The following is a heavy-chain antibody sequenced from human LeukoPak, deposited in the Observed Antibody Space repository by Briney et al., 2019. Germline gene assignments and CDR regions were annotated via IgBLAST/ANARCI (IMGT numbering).Heavy chain of an antibody. CDR3: ARDRLRFSF. Sequence: AGGSLRLSCAASGFTFSTYWMSWVRQAPGKGLEWVASISRDGSEKYYGDSVKGRFTISRDNAENSLFLQMNSLRAEDTAVYYCARDRLRFSFWGQGTLVTVSS. V-gene: IGHV3-7*01. CDR2: ISRDGSEK. J-gene: IGHJ4*02. D-gene: IGHD3-3*01. CDR1: GFTFSTYW.